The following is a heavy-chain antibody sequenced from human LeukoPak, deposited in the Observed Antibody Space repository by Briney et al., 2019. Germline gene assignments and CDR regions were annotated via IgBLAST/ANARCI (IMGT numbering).Heavy chain of an antibody. J-gene: IGHJ3*02. CDR3: ARARRIDCSSTSCYPDAFDI. CDR1: GFIFSTYT. D-gene: IGHD2-2*01. V-gene: IGHV3-21*01. CDR2: ISSGSSHI. Sequence: GGSLRLSCAASGFIFSTYTMNWVRQAPGKGLEWVSSISSGSSHIYYADSVKGRFTISRDNAKNSLYLQMNSLRAEDTAVYYCARARRIDCSSTSCYPDAFDIWGQGAMVTVSS.